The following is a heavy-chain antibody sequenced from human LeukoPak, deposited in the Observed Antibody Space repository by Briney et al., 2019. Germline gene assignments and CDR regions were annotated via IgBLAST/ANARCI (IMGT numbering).Heavy chain of an antibody. Sequence: PSETLSLTCTVSGGSISSSSYYWGWIRQPPGKGLEWIGSIYYSGTTYYNPSLKSRVTISVDTSKNQFSLKLSSVTAADTAVYYCARVNREGPFDYWGQGTLVTVSS. J-gene: IGHJ4*02. CDR1: GGSISSSSYY. D-gene: IGHD1-26*01. CDR3: ARVNREGPFDY. CDR2: IYYSGTT. V-gene: IGHV4-39*07.